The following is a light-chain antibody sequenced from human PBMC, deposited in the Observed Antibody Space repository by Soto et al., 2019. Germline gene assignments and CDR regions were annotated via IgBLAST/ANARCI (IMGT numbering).Light chain of an antibody. Sequence: DIPLTQSPSSLSASVGDRVTITCRASQSINRHLNWYQQKPGKAPNILMYGASSLQSGVPSRFSGSGSRTDFTITITSLQPEDFATYYCHQSYSIPYTFGQGTKLEIK. CDR1: QSINRH. CDR2: GAS. CDR3: HQSYSIPYT. V-gene: IGKV1-39*01. J-gene: IGKJ2*01.